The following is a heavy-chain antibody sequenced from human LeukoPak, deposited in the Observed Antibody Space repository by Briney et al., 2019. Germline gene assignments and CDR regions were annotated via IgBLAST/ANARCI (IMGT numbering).Heavy chain of an antibody. Sequence: QPGRSLRLSCAASGFPFSNYGMHWVRQAPGKGLEWVAAISYDGSNKYYADSVKGRFTISRDNSRNMLYLQMNSLRAEDTAVYYSTRDWNDLDYWGQGTLVTVSS. CDR1: GFPFSNYG. D-gene: IGHD1-1*01. V-gene: IGHV3-30*03. CDR2: ISYDGSNK. J-gene: IGHJ4*02. CDR3: TRDWNDLDY.